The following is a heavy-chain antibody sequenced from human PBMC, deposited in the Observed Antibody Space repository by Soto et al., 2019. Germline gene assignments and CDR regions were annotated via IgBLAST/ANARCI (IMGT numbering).Heavy chain of an antibody. CDR1: GGSISISPYY. Sequence: PETLSLTCTVSGGSISISPYYWGWIRQPPGKGLEWIGSIYYSGSTFYNPSLKSRVTISVDTSKNQFSLKLSSVTAADTAVYYCVRGLWERVREVKGMDVWGQGTTVTVSS. CDR2: IYYSGST. V-gene: IGHV4-39*01. CDR3: VRGLWERVREVKGMDV. J-gene: IGHJ6*02. D-gene: IGHD3-10*01.